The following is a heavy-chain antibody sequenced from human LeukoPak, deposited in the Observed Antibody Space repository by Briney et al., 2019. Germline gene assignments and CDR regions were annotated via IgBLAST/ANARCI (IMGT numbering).Heavy chain of an antibody. V-gene: IGHV3-23*01. D-gene: IGHD6-13*01. CDR1: GFTFSSYA. J-gene: IGHJ3*02. CDR3: AGSYSSSWYASPDAFDI. Sequence: GGSLRLSCAASGFTFSSYAMSWVRQAPGKGLEWVSAISGSGGSTYYADSVKGRFTISRDNSKNTLYLQMNSLRAEDTAVYYCAGSYSSSWYASPDAFDIWGQGTMVTVSS. CDR2: ISGSGGST.